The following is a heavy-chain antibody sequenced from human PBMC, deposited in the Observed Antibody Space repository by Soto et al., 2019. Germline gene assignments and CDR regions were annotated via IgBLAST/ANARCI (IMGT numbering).Heavy chain of an antibody. V-gene: IGHV3-23*01. CDR1: GFTFSSYA. CDR2: ISGSGGST. J-gene: IGHJ3*02. Sequence: PGGSLRLSWAASGFTFSSYAMSWVRQAPGKGLEWVSAISGSGGSTYYADSVKGRFTISRDNSKNTLYLQMNSLRAEDTAVYYCAKDVHWSGGSCYGDDAFDIWGQGTMVTVSS. CDR3: AKDVHWSGGSCYGDDAFDI. D-gene: IGHD2-15*01.